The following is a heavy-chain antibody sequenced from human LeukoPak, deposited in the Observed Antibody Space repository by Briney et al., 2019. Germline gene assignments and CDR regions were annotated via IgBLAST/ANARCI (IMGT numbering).Heavy chain of an antibody. CDR3: ARLGGGVRRRGPPDY. CDR2: IYYSGST. V-gene: IGHV4-39*01. Sequence: SETLSLTCTVPGGSISSSSYYWGWIRQPPGKGLEWIGSIYYSGSTYYNPSLKSRVTISVDTSKNQFSLKLSSVTAADTAVYYCARLGGGVRRRGPPDYWGQGTLVTVSS. J-gene: IGHJ4*02. D-gene: IGHD3-16*01. CDR1: GGSISSSSYY.